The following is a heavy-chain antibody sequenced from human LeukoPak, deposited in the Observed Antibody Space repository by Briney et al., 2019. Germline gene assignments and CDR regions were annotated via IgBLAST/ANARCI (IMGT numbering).Heavy chain of an antibody. D-gene: IGHD3-3*01. Sequence: GGSLRLSCAGSGFTFSTYWVSWVRQAPGKGLEWVANIKEDGSEKYYVDSVKGRFTISRDNAKNSLYLQMSSLRAEETAVYYCAKEGFDFWSGYSKWFDSWGQGTLVTVSS. CDR1: GFTFSTYW. J-gene: IGHJ5*01. CDR3: AKEGFDFWSGYSKWFDS. CDR2: IKEDGSEK. V-gene: IGHV3-7*01.